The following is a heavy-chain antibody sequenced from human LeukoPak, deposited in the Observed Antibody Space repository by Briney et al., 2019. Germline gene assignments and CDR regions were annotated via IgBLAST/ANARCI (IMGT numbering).Heavy chain of an antibody. CDR1: GFTFSDFW. D-gene: IGHD3-10*01. Sequence: PGGSLRLSCAASGFTFSDFWMTWVRQAPGKGLEWVANIKLDGSEKYYVDSVMGRFTISRDNAKNSLFLQMSSLRVEDTAVYYCTRAYSYYPYWGQGTLVSVSS. V-gene: IGHV3-7*01. CDR2: IKLDGSEK. CDR3: TRAYSYYPY. J-gene: IGHJ4*02.